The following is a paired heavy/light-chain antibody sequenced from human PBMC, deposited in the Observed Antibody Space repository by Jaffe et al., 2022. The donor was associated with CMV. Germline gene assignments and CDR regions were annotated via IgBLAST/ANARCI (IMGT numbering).Light chain of an antibody. V-gene: IGKV2-29*02. J-gene: IGKJ4*01. CDR3: MEGLHLPLT. Sequence: DIVMTQTPLSLSLTPGQPASISCKSSQSLLHSDGKTYLYWYLQKPGRSPQLLLYEVSSRFSGVPDRFSGSGSGTDFTLKISRVEAEDVGVYYCMEGLHLPLTFGGGTKVEIQ. CDR1: QSLLHSDGKTY. CDR2: EVS.
Heavy chain of an antibody. V-gene: IGHV3-74*01. Sequence: EVQLVESGGGLVQPGGSLRLSCAASGFTFNDYWMHWVRQAPGKGLEWVSRINNDGSITSYADSVKGRFTISRDNAKNTLYVDMNSVRGEDTALYYCARGLYYFESSGYYFDYWSQGTLVTVSS. CDR1: GFTFNDYW. CDR2: INNDGSIT. J-gene: IGHJ4*02. CDR3: ARGLYYFESSGYYFDY. D-gene: IGHD3-22*01.